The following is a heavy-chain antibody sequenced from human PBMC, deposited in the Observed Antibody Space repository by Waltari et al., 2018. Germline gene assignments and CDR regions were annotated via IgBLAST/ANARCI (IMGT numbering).Heavy chain of an antibody. V-gene: IGHV3-9*01. CDR2: INWTTKKI. Sequence: EVQLEESGGGLVQPGKSLRLSCLASGFTFDDFAMHGVRQTPGGGREWVSGINWTTKKIAYADSVKRRFTISRDNAKNSLDLEMSSLRLEDTALYYCARDIAIVPSGSLDYWGQGTLVVVSS. D-gene: IGHD5-18*01. J-gene: IGHJ4*02. CDR3: ARDIAIVPSGSLDY. CDR1: GFTFDDFA.